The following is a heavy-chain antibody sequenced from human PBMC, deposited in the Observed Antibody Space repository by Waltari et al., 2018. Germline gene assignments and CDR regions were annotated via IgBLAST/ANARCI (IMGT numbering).Heavy chain of an antibody. V-gene: IGHV3-30*18. CDR3: AKVSGSIRDRRGSPPGDY. Sequence: QVHLVESGGGVVQPGRSLRLSCAASGFTFSSYGMHWVRQAPGEGLEWVAVISYDGSNKYYSDSVKGRFNISRDNSKNTLYLQMSSLRAEDTAVYYCAKVSGSIRDRRGSPPGDYWGQGTLVTVSS. CDR2: ISYDGSNK. CDR1: GFTFSSYG. D-gene: IGHD3-10*01. J-gene: IGHJ4*02.